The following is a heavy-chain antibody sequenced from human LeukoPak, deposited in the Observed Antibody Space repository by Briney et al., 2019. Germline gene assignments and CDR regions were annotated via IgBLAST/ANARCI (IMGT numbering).Heavy chain of an antibody. CDR2: ISSSSNTI. V-gene: IGHV3-48*01. D-gene: IGHD1-26*01. CDR1: GITFNSYS. CDR3: ARVFGGSPLDY. J-gene: IGHJ4*02. Sequence: GGSLRLSCAASGITFNSYSMNWVRQAPGKGLEWVSYISSSSNTIYYADSVKGRFTISRDNAKNTLYLQMNSLRAEDTAVYYCARVFGGSPLDYWGQGTLVTVSS.